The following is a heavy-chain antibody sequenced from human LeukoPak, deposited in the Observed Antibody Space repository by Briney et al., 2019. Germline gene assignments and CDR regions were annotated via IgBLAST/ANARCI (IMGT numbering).Heavy chain of an antibody. J-gene: IGHJ4*02. Sequence: SETLSLTCTVSGGSLSSYYWSWIRQPPGKGLEWIGYIYYSGSTNYNPSLKSRVTISVDTSKNHFSLKLSSVTAADTAVYYCARHSRVDRELLDYWGQGTLVTVSS. CDR2: IYYSGST. D-gene: IGHD1-26*01. V-gene: IGHV4-59*01. CDR3: ARHSRVDRELLDY. CDR1: GGSLSSYY.